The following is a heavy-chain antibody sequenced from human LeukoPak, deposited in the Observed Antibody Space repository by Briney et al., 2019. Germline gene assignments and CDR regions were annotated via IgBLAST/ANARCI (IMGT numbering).Heavy chain of an antibody. D-gene: IGHD6-19*01. CDR2: ISTSGGST. CDR1: GFTFSTYV. J-gene: IGHJ4*02. Sequence: GGSLRLSCAASGFTFSTYVMNWVRQAPGKGLEWVSTISTSGGSTFYADSVKGRSTISRDNSKNTLYLQMNSLRAEDTAVYYCAKELYGSGWYSLDYWGQGTLVTVSS. V-gene: IGHV3-23*01. CDR3: AKELYGSGWYSLDY.